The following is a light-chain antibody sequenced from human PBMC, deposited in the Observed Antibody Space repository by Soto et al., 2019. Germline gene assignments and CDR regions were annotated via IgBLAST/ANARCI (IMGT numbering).Light chain of an antibody. V-gene: IGKV3-20*01. CDR2: GAF. J-gene: IGKJ1*01. CDR3: KQYGSSPRT. CDR1: QSVSSDY. Sequence: PGNMSLSPGERAALSCRASQSVSSDYLAWYQQKPGQAPRLLIYGAFIRAAGIPDRFSGSGSGTDFTLTIRRLEPDDFAVYHCKQYGSSPRTFGPGTKVAIK.